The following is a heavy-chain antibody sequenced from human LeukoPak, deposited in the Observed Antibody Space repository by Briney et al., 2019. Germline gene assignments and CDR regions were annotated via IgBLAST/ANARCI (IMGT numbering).Heavy chain of an antibody. D-gene: IGHD6-6*01. Sequence: SETLSLTCIVSGDSISSYYWSWIRQPAGKGLEWIGRIHTSGSANYKPSLKSRVTMSVDTSKNQFSLKLSSVTAADTAVYYCARVCLAAQGAFDIWGQGTMVTVSS. CDR3: ARVCLAAQGAFDI. CDR1: GDSISSYY. V-gene: IGHV4-4*07. J-gene: IGHJ3*02. CDR2: IHTSGSA.